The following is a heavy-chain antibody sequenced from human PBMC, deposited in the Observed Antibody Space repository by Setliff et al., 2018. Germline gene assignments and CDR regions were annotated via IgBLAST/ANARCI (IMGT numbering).Heavy chain of an antibody. J-gene: IGHJ6*03. V-gene: IGHV1-69*05. D-gene: IGHD3-22*01. Sequence: SVKVSCKASGGTFRSYGISWVRQAPGQGLEWMGGTIPMFGSANYAQKFQGRVTIITDEFTGTAYMELSSLRSDDTAVYYCARAGRNNYDSSGYYYDLYYYNYMDVWGKGTTVTVSS. CDR3: ARAGRNNYDSSGYYYDLYYYNYMDV. CDR1: GGTFRSYG. CDR2: TIPMFGSA.